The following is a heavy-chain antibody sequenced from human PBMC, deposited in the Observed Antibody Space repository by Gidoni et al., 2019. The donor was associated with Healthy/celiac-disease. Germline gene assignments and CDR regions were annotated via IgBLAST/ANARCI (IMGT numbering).Heavy chain of an antibody. CDR3: AKDFKKRGLDY. V-gene: IGHV3-30*18. J-gene: IGHJ4*02. Sequence: LRLSCAASGFTFSSYGMHWVRQAPGKGLEWVAVISYDESNKYYADSVKGRFTISRDNSKNTLYLQMNSLRAEDTAVYYCAKDFKKRGLDYWGQGTLVTVSS. CDR2: ISYDESNK. CDR1: GFTFSSYG.